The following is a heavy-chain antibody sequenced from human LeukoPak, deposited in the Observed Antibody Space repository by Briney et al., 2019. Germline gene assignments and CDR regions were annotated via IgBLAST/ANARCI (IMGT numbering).Heavy chain of an antibody. CDR3: ARALHYSSTSCYWWFDP. CDR2: IHSDGST. D-gene: IGHD2-2*01. V-gene: IGHV4-59*08. J-gene: IGHJ5*02. Sequence: PSGTLSLTCTVSGESISRFYWSWIRQTPGKGLEWIAYIHSDGSTDSDPSLKSRVTTSIDTSKNQSFLNLSSVTAADTAVYYCARALHYSSTSCYWWFDPWGQGTLVTVSS. CDR1: GESISRFY.